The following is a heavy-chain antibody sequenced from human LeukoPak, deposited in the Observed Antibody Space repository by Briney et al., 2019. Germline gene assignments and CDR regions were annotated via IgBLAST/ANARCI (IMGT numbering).Heavy chain of an antibody. CDR2: IYHRGSI. CDR3: ARDVFSGSSWYVGY. D-gene: IGHD6-13*01. V-gene: IGHV4-38-2*02. CDR1: GSSISHNYY. Sequence: SETLSLTCSVSGSSISHNYYWGWVRQPPGKGLEWIGSIYHRGSIYYNPSLRSRVTISVDTSKNQFSLKLSSVTAADTAVYYCARDVFSGSSWYVGYWGQGTLVTVSS. J-gene: IGHJ4*02.